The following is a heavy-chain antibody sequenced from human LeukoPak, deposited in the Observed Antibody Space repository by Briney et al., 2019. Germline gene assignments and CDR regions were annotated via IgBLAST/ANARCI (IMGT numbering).Heavy chain of an antibody. J-gene: IGHJ5*02. D-gene: IGHD1-14*01. V-gene: IGHV1-8*02. Sequence: GASVKVSCKASGGTFSSYAISWVRQAPGQGLEWMGWMNPNSGNTGYAQKFQGRVTMTRDTSISTAYMELSRLRSDDTAVYYCARGLVRYYNWFDPWGQGTLVTVSS. CDR3: ARGLVRYYNWFDP. CDR2: MNPNSGNT. CDR1: GGTFSSYA.